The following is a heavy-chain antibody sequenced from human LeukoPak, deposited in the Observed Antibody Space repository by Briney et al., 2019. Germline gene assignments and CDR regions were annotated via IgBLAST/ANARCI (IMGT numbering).Heavy chain of an antibody. J-gene: IGHJ4*02. CDR1: GFTFSSYS. D-gene: IGHD2-15*01. Sequence: GGSLRLSCAASGFTFSSYSMNWVRQAPGKGLEWVSSISSSSSYIYYADSVKGRFTISRDNAKNSLYLQMNSLRAEDTAVYYCARDYCSGGSCYTDYWGQGTVVTVSS. CDR3: ARDYCSGGSCYTDY. CDR2: ISSSSSYI. V-gene: IGHV3-21*01.